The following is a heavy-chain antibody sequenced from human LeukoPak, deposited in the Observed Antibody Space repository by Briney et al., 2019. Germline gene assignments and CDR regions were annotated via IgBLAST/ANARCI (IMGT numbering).Heavy chain of an antibody. V-gene: IGHV3-66*01. CDR1: GFIVSSND. CDR2: IYSGGST. CDR3: ARVIAARERAWFGELRLYYYYYMDV. Sequence: GGSLRLSCTASGFIVSSNDMRWVRQAPGKGLEWVSVIYSGGSTYYADSVKGRFTISRDNSKNTLYLQMNSLRAEDTAVYFCARVIAARERAWFGELRLYYYYYMDVWGKGTTVTISS. D-gene: IGHD3-10*01. J-gene: IGHJ6*03.